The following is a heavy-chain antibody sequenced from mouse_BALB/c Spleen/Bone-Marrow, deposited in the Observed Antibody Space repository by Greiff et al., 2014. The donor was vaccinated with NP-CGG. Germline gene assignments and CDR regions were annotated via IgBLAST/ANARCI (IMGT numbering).Heavy chain of an antibody. CDR3: ARSSSYEYDVGFAY. Sequence: VQLKDSGPGLVKPSQSLSLTCIVSGYSITRDYACNWIRQFPGNKLEWMGYISYSGSTTYNPSLESRISITRDTSKNQFSLQLNSVTTEDTATYYCARSSSYEYDVGFAYWGQGTLVTVSA. V-gene: IGHV3-2*02. CDR2: ISYSGST. D-gene: IGHD2-4*01. CDR1: GYSITRDYA. J-gene: IGHJ3*01.